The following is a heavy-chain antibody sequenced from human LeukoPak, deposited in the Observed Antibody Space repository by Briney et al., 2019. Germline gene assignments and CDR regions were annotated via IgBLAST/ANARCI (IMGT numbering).Heavy chain of an antibody. CDR2: ISSGSSYI. CDR3: ASGSSYYSFDF. D-gene: IGHD1-26*01. V-gene: IGHV3-21*01. CDR1: GFTFSSYT. Sequence: GGSLRLSCAVSGFTFSSYTLNWVRQAPGKGLEWVSSISSGSSYIYYADSVKGRFTISRDNAKNSLFLQLNSLRAEDTAVYYCASGSSYYSFDFWGRGALVTVSS. J-gene: IGHJ4*02.